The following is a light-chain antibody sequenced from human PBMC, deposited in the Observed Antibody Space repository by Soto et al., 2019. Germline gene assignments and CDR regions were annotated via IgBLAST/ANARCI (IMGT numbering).Light chain of an antibody. Sequence: QSALTQPASMSGSPGQSITISCTGTRSDIGTYNYLSWYQQHPGKAPRLVISDVSNRPSGVSNRFSGSKSGNTASLTITGLQSEDEADYYCMSYTTTSSFVFGSGTGHR. J-gene: IGLJ1*01. V-gene: IGLV2-14*03. CDR1: RSDIGTYNY. CDR3: MSYTTTSSFV. CDR2: DVS.